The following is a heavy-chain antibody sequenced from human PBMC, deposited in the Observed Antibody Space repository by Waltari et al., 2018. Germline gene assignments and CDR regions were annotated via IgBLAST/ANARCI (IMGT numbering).Heavy chain of an antibody. Sequence: QLRLQESGPGVVKPSETLSLTCTVSRGPLSSEIHYWSWVRQYPAGGGMEWSGRIFSRGGTKYNPSVNGRATPSVDAARQQFSLRLTSVTAADTAVYFCARHVAMAGKEHFDRWGQGSLVIVS. J-gene: IGHJ5*01. CDR2: IFSRGGT. CDR3: ARHVAMAGKEHFDR. D-gene: IGHD6-19*01. CDR1: RGPLSSEIHY. V-gene: IGHV4-61*02.